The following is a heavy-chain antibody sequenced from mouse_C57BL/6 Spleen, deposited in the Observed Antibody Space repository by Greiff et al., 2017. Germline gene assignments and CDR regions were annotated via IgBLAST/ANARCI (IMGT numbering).Heavy chain of an antibody. CDR1: GYTFTSYW. D-gene: IGHD2-1*01. Sequence: QVQLQQPGAELVKPGASVKMSCKASGYTFTSYWITWVKQRPGQGLEWIGDIYPGSGSTNYNEKFKSKATLTVDTSSSTAYMQLSSLTSEDSAVYYGSRRGIYYGKYYGMDYWGQGTSVTVSS. CDR2: IYPGSGST. CDR3: SRRGIYYGKYYGMDY. J-gene: IGHJ4*01. V-gene: IGHV1-55*01.